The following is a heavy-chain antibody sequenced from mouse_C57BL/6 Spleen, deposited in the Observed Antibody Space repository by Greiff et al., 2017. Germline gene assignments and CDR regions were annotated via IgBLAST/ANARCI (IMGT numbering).Heavy chain of an antibody. Sequence: QVQLQQPGAELVKPGASVKMSCKASGYTFTSYWITWVKQRPGQGLEWIGDIYPGSGSTNYNEKFKSKATLTVDTSYSTAYMQLSSLTTEDSAVKYGARGGYYGSSYDRFDYWGQGTTLTVSS. CDR2: IYPGSGST. D-gene: IGHD1-1*01. CDR3: ARGGYYGSSYDRFDY. V-gene: IGHV1-55*01. J-gene: IGHJ2*01. CDR1: GYTFTSYW.